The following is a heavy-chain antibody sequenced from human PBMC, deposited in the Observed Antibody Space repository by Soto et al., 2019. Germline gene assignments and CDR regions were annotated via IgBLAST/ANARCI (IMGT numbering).Heavy chain of an antibody. CDR2: ISDSGSKT. V-gene: IGHV3-23*01. CDR1: GFAFPTYA. Sequence: EVQLLESGGGLAQPGESLGLSCAASGFAFPTYAMTWVRQIPGKGLEWVASISDSGSKTYYADSVEGRVTIYRDNSMNTFSLQMNNLRVDDSAVYYCVKKKGARDADLQYFFDSWGQGTLVTVSS. D-gene: IGHD3-16*01. CDR3: VKKKGARDADLQYFFDS. J-gene: IGHJ4*02.